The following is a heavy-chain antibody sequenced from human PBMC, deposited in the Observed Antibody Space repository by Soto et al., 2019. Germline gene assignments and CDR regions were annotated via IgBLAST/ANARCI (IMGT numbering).Heavy chain of an antibody. V-gene: IGHV4-59*01. CDR2: VYYTGST. D-gene: IGHD6-19*01. CDR1: GDSLSDSF. J-gene: IGHJ4*02. Sequence: SETLSLTCTVSGDSLSDSFWSWIRQSPVRGLEWIGYVYYTGSTNYNPSLKTRLSMSVDTSRNQFSLHLYSVTAADTAVYYCAKDYHSTGWDAALDYWGQGAPVTVSS. CDR3: AKDYHSTGWDAALDY.